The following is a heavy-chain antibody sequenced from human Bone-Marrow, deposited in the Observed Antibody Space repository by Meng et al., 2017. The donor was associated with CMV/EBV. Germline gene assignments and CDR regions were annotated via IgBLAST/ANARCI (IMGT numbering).Heavy chain of an antibody. CDR3: ARDGYCSSTSCYHGMDV. CDR1: GLTFSSYW. D-gene: IGHD2-2*03. Sequence: GGSLRLSCAASGLTFSSYWMNWVRQAPGKGLEWVANIKQDGSEKYYVDSVKGRFTISRDNAKNSLYLQMNSLRAEDTAVYYCARDGYCSSTSCYHGMDVWGQGTTVTVSS. J-gene: IGHJ6*02. CDR2: IKQDGSEK. V-gene: IGHV3-7*03.